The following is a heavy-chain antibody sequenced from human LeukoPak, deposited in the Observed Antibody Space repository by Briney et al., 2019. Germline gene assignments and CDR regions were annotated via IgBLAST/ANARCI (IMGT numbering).Heavy chain of an antibody. CDR2: INPSGGST. CDR3: ARALYSSSWYRIYYYYGMDV. D-gene: IGHD6-13*01. CDR1: GYTFTSYY. V-gene: IGHV1-46*01. J-gene: IGHJ6*02. Sequence: ASVKVSCKASGYTFTSYYMHWVRQAPGQGLEWMGIINPSGGSTSYAQKFQGRVTMTRDTSTSTVYMELSSLRSEDTAVYYCARALYSSSWYRIYYYYGMDVWGQGTTVTVSS.